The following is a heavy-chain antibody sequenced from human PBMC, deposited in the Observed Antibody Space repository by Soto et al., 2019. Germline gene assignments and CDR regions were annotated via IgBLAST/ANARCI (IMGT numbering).Heavy chain of an antibody. CDR1: GGSISSSSYY. V-gene: IGHV4-61*02. CDR2: IFSSGST. D-gene: IGHD5-12*01. J-gene: IGHJ4*02. Sequence: SETLSLTCTVSGGSISSSSYYWSWVRQPAGKGLEWIGRIFSSGSTSFNPSLESRVAMSVDTSKNHFSLNLSSVTAADMAVYYCAREGSYSAYNFAHGIQLWSFDFWGQGALVTVSS. CDR3: AREGSYSAYNFAHGIQLWSFDF.